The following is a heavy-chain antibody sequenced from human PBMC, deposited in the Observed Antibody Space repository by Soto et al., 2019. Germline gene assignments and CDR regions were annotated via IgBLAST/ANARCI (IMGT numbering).Heavy chain of an antibody. CDR3: ARDIAVASTLDY. J-gene: IGHJ4*02. Sequence: ESGGGVVQPGRSLRLSCAASGFTFSSYAMHWVRQAPGKGLEWVAVISYDGSNKYYADSVKGRFTISRDNSKNTLYLQMNSLRAEDTAVYYCARDIAVASTLDYWGQGTLVTVSS. V-gene: IGHV3-30-3*01. D-gene: IGHD6-19*01. CDR1: GFTFSSYA. CDR2: ISYDGSNK.